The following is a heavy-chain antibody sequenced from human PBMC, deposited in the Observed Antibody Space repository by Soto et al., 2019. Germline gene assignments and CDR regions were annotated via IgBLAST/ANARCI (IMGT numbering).Heavy chain of an antibody. D-gene: IGHD1-26*01. CDR1: GDSIRSGDYY. Sequence: QVHLEESGPGLVKPSQTLSLTCTVLGDSIRSGDYYWNWIRQPPGRGQEWIGYIYYSGSTYYNPSLKSRLTMSVDTSKNQFSLRLSSVIAADTAVYYCARSVGYYYYGMDVWGQGTTVIVSS. V-gene: IGHV4-30-4*01. J-gene: IGHJ6*02. CDR3: ARSVGYYYYGMDV. CDR2: IYYSGST.